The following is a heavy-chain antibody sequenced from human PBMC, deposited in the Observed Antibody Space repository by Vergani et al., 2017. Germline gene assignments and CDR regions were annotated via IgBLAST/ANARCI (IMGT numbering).Heavy chain of an antibody. Sequence: QVQLQQWGAGLLKPSETLSLTCAVYGGSFSGYYWDWIRQPPGRGLEWIGESSHDVSANYNASLKRRVTISIDTSKHQFSLRLTSVTAADTAVYYCAGVRRNRMSNFDFWGQGTLVTVSS. J-gene: IGHJ4*02. CDR3: AGVRRNRMSNFDF. D-gene: IGHD5/OR15-5a*01. V-gene: IGHV4-34*01. CDR1: GGSFSGYY. CDR2: SSHDVSA.